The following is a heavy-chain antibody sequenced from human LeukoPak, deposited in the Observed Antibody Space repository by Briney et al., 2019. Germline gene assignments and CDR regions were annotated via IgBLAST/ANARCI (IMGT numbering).Heavy chain of an antibody. D-gene: IGHD3-22*01. Sequence: PGGSLRLSCAASGFTFSSYWMSWVRQAPGKGLEWVAYISGSGHDINYSDSVKGRFTISRDNAKNSLYLQMNSLRAEDTAVYYCARGPRFAIRMIVVVTKGHFDYWGQGTLVTVSS. CDR2: ISGSGHDI. CDR1: GFTFSSYW. CDR3: ARGPRFAIRMIVVVTKGHFDY. V-gene: IGHV3-21*05. J-gene: IGHJ4*02.